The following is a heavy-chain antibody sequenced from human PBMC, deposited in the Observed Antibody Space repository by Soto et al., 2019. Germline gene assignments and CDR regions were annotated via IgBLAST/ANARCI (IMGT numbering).Heavy chain of an antibody. Sequence: QVQLVQSGAEVKKPGSSVKVSCKSSGGTFGSYAISWVRQAPGQGLEWMGGAIPIFGTPHYAQKFPGRVTITADIPTSTAYLELSSLKSADTAVYYCAKIRWTISLQEEDAIWGQGTLVTVSS. CDR3: AKIRWTISLQEEDAI. D-gene: IGHD2-15*01. CDR1: GGTFGSYA. J-gene: IGHJ4*02. V-gene: IGHV1-69*06. CDR2: AIPIFGTP.